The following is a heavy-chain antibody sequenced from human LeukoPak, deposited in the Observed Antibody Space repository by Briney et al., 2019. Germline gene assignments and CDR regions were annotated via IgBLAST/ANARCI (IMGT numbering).Heavy chain of an antibody. J-gene: IGHJ4*02. Sequence: SETLSLTCTVSGYSISSGYYWGWIRQPPGKGLEWIASIYRGDNTYYNPSLKSRVTVSVDMSKKQFSLKLSSVTAADTAVYYCARDARGSRSYNYWGQGTLVTVSS. CDR3: ARDARGSRSYNY. D-gene: IGHD3-10*01. CDR1: GYSISSGYY. CDR2: IYRGDNT. V-gene: IGHV4-38-2*02.